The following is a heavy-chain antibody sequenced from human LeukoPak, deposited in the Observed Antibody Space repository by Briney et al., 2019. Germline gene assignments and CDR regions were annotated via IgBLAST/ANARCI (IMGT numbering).Heavy chain of an antibody. D-gene: IGHD3-22*01. CDR1: GFTFSSYW. V-gene: IGHV3-7*01. CDR3: ARELLDYYDSSGYSFDY. Sequence: GGSLRLSCAVSGFTFSSYWMSWVRQAPGKGLEWVANIKQDGSEKYYVDSVKGRFTISRDNAKNSLYLQMNSLRAEDTAVYYCARELLDYYDSSGYSFDYWGQGTLVTVSS. J-gene: IGHJ4*02. CDR2: IKQDGSEK.